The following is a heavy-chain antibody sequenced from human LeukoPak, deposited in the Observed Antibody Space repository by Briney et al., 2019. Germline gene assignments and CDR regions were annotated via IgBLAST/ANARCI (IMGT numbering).Heavy chain of an antibody. V-gene: IGHV3-11*04. J-gene: IGHJ6*03. CDR2: ISSSGSTI. D-gene: IGHD2-15*01. CDR3: ARVSRDEGYCSGGSCYLGYYYYYMDV. CDR1: GFTFSDYY. Sequence: GGSLRLSCAASGFTFSDYYMSWIRQAPGKELEWVSYISSSGSTIYYADSVKGRFTIAMDNAKNSLYLQMNSLRAEDSAVYYCARVSRDEGYCSGGSCYLGYYYYYMDVWGKGTTVTVSS.